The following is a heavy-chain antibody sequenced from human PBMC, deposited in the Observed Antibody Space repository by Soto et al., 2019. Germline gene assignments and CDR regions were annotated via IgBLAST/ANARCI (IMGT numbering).Heavy chain of an antibody. CDR1: GGSFSGYY. CDR2: INHSGST. V-gene: IGHV4-34*01. CDR3: ARGPRRDV. Sequence: SETLSLTCAVYGGSFSGYYWSWIRQPPGKGLEWIGEINHSGSTNYNPSLKSRVTISVDTSKNQFSLKLSSVTAADTAVYYCARGPRRDVWGQGTLVTVSS. J-gene: IGHJ4*02.